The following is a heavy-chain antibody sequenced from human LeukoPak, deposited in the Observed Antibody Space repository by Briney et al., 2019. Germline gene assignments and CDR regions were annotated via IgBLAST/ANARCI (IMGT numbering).Heavy chain of an antibody. V-gene: IGHV3-48*04. CDR2: ISSSSSTI. CDR3: ARERAGPNHIGYFDY. CDR1: GFTFSSYS. J-gene: IGHJ4*02. Sequence: PGGSLRLSCPASGFTFSSYSMNWVRQAPGKGLEWVSYISSSSSTIYYADSVKGRFTISRDNAKNSLYLQMNSLRAEDTAVYYCARERAGPNHIGYFDYWGQGTLVTVSS. D-gene: IGHD6-19*01.